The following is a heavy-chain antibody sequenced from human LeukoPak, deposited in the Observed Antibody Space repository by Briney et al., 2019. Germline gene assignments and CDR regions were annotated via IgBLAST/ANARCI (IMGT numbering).Heavy chain of an antibody. D-gene: IGHD2-2*01. Sequence: GGSLRLSCTASGFTFNNNAMSWVRQAPGKGLEWVSAINGGGDATEYTDSVKGRFTISRDNSENTLYLQMNSLRPEDTAVYYCARCTASCYANASDVWGQGTLLTVSS. CDR3: ARCTASCYANASDV. CDR2: INGGGDAT. J-gene: IGHJ3*01. CDR1: GFTFNNNA. V-gene: IGHV3-23*01.